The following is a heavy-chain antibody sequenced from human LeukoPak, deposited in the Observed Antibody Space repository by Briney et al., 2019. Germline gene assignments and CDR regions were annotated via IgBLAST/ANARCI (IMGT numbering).Heavy chain of an antibody. CDR3: ARGGGGNALDY. CDR1: GDSIGSGGYY. CDR2: IYYSGST. J-gene: IGHJ4*02. Sequence: PSETLSLTCTVSGDSIGSGGYYWSWIRQHPGKGLEQIGYIYYSGSTYYSPSLRSRVTISVDTSQNQFSLKLRSVTAADTAVYYCARGGGGNALDYWGQGTLVTVSS. D-gene: IGHD4-23*01. V-gene: IGHV4-31*03.